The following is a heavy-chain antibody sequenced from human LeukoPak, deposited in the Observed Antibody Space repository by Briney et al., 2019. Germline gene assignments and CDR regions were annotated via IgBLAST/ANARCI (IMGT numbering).Heavy chain of an antibody. CDR3: AKYYEFSGSSEAGFDY. CDR2: IYPGDSNT. J-gene: IGHJ4*02. CDR1: GYTFTSYW. V-gene: IGHV5-51*01. Sequence: GESLKISCKGSGYTFTSYWLGWVRQMPGKGLEWLGIIYPGDSNTRYSPSFQGQVTISADKSISTAYLQWSSLKASVTATYYCAKYYEFSGSSEAGFDYWGQGTLVTVSS. D-gene: IGHD3-3*01.